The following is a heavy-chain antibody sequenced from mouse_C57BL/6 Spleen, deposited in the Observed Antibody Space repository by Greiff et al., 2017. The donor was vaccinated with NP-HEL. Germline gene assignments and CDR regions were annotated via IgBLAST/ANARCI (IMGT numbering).Heavy chain of an antibody. D-gene: IGHD4-1*01. J-gene: IGHJ2*01. CDR1: GYTFTSYW. Sequence: QVQLQQPGAELVMPGASVKLSCKASGYTFTSYWMHWVKQRPGQGLEWIGEIDPSDSYTNYNQKFKGKSTLTVDKSSSTAYMQLSSLTSEDSAVYYCARFGTVFDYWGQGTTLTVSS. V-gene: IGHV1-69*01. CDR3: ARFGTVFDY. CDR2: IDPSDSYT.